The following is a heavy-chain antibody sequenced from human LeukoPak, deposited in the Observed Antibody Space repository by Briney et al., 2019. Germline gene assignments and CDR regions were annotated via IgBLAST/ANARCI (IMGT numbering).Heavy chain of an antibody. CDR3: ARGSLFYGDSSAYFDY. V-gene: IGHV4-34*01. Sequence: SETLSLTCAVYGGSFSGNFWTYIRQPPGKGLEWIGEITHRGSTNYNPSLKSRVTISVDTSKNQFSLKLTSVTAADTAVYFCARGSLFYGDSSAYFDYWGQGTLVTVSS. D-gene: IGHD4-17*01. J-gene: IGHJ4*02. CDR1: GGSFSGNF. CDR2: ITHRGST.